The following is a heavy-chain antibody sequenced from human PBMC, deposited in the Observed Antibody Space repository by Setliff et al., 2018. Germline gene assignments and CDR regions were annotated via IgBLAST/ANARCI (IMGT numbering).Heavy chain of an antibody. J-gene: IGHJ4*02. D-gene: IGHD5-18*01. CDR1: GGTFSSYT. Sequence: ASVKVSCKASGGTFSSYTISWVRQAPGQGLEWMGRIIPILGIANYAQKFQGRVTITTDESTSTAYMELSSLSSEDTAVYYCARTTTPSWIQLWFDYWGQGTLVTVSS. V-gene: IGHV1-69*02. CDR2: IIPILGIA. CDR3: ARTTTPSWIQLWFDY.